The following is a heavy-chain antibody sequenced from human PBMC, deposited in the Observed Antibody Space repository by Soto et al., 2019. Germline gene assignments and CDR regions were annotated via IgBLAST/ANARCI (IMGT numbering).Heavy chain of an antibody. CDR2: IVVGSGDT. V-gene: IGHV1-58*01. CDR3: AADSGYYYDSSGYSYDMDV. Sequence: SVKVSCKASGFTFTSSAVQWVRQARGQRLEWIGWIVVGSGDTSYAQKFQERVTITRDMSTSTAYMELSSLRSEDTAVYYCAADSGYYYDSSGYSYDMDVWGQGTTVTVSS. CDR1: GFTFTSSA. J-gene: IGHJ6*02. D-gene: IGHD3-22*01.